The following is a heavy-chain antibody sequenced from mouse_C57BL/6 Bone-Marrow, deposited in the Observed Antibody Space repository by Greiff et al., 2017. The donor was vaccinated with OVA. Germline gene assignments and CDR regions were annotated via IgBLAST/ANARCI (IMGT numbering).Heavy chain of an antibody. CDR3: ARHVYYDYGGGYFDY. J-gene: IGHJ2*01. D-gene: IGHD2-4*01. CDR2: ISSGGSYT. CDR1: GFTFSSYG. V-gene: IGHV5-6*02. Sequence: DVMLVESGGDLVKPGGSLKLSCAASGFTFSSYGMSWVRQTPDKRLEWVATISSGGSYTYYPDSVKGRFTISRDNAKNTLYLQMSSLKSEDTAMYYCARHVYYDYGGGYFDYWGQGTTLTVSS.